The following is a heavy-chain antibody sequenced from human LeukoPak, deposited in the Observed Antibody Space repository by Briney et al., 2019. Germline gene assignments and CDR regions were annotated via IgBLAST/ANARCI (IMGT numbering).Heavy chain of an antibody. Sequence: PGGSLRLSCAASGFNFDDYGMTWVRQAPGKGLEWVSGINWNGGSTSYAGSVKGRFSISRDNAENSLYLQMNSLRAEDTAFYYCARDIPVVIGGANWFDSWGQGTLVTVSS. D-gene: IGHD2-21*01. CDR2: INWNGGST. CDR1: GFNFDDYG. J-gene: IGHJ5*01. CDR3: ARDIPVVIGGANWFDS. V-gene: IGHV3-20*04.